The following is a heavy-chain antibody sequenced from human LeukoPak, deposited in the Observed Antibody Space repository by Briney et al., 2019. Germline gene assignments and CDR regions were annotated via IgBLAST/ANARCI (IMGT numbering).Heavy chain of an antibody. Sequence: SETLSLTCTVSGGSISSSSYYWRWIRQPPGKGLEWIGSIYYSGSTYYNPSLKNRVTISVDTSQNQFSLKLSSVTAADRAVYYCARVFWSGYYEGCYFDYWGQGTLVTVSS. V-gene: IGHV4-39*01. CDR2: IYYSGST. CDR3: ARVFWSGYYEGCYFDY. J-gene: IGHJ4*02. CDR1: GGSISSSSYY. D-gene: IGHD3-3*01.